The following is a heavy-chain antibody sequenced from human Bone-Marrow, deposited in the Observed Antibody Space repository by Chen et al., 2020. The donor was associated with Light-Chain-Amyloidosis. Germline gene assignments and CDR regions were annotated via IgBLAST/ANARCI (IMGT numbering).Heavy chain of an antibody. Sequence: EVQLVESGGGLVQPGRSLRPSCAPSGFRLDDYAMHWVRQAPGKGLEWVSGISWNSGTIGYADSVKGRFTISRDNVKNSLYLQMNSLRSEDTALYYCAKDTAGYYYYGMDVWGQGTTVTVSS. CDR2: ISWNSGTI. V-gene: IGHV3-9*01. CDR1: GFRLDDYA. CDR3: AKDTAGYYYYGMDV. J-gene: IGHJ6*02.